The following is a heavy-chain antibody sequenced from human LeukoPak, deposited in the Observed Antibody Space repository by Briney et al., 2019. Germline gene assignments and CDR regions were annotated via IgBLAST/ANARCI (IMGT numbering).Heavy chain of an antibody. CDR3: ARDPRTVRI. J-gene: IGHJ4*02. Sequence: PGGSLRLSCAASGFTFSDYYMSWIRQAPGKGLDWVSYISGSGSATYYADSVKGRFTISRDNAKNLLYLQMDSLRVEDTAIYYCARDPRTVRIWGQGTLVTVSS. CDR1: GFTFSDYY. D-gene: IGHD1-1*01. V-gene: IGHV3-11*04. CDR2: ISGSGSAT.